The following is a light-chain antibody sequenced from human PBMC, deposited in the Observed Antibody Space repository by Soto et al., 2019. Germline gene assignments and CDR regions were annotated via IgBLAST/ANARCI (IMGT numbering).Light chain of an antibody. CDR3: QKYNSAPPT. CDR1: QAISIY. CDR2: DAS. V-gene: IGKV1-27*01. J-gene: IGKJ1*01. Sequence: DIQMTQSPSSLSTSVGDRVTITCRASQAISIYLAWYQQKPGKVPKLLIYDASTLQSGVPSRFSGSGSGTDFTLTISSLQPEDVATYYCQKYNSAPPTFGQGTKVEIK.